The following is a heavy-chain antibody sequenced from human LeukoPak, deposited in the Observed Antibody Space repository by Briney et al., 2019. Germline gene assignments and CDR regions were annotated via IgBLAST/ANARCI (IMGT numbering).Heavy chain of an antibody. Sequence: GASVKVSCKASGYTFTSYDINWVRQATGQGLEWMGWMNPNSGNTGYAQKFQGRVTMTRNTSISTAYMELSSLRSEDTAVYYCARGRVGSSSWYYYYYGMDVWGQGTTVTVSS. V-gene: IGHV1-8*01. CDR2: MNPNSGNT. CDR1: GYTFTSYD. CDR3: ARGRVGSSSWYYYYYGMDV. J-gene: IGHJ6*02. D-gene: IGHD6-13*01.